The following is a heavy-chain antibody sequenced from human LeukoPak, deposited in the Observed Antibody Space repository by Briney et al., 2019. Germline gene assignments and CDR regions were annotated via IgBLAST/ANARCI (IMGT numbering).Heavy chain of an antibody. CDR2: ISWNSVGI. CDR1: GFTFDDYA. J-gene: IGHJ4*02. CDR3: ARSCRSGYYSGFDY. Sequence: GGSLRLSCAASGFTFDDYAMHWVRQAPGKGLEWVSGISWNSVGIGYAGSVKGRFTISRDNAKNSLYLQMNSLRAEDTALYYCARSCRSGYYSGFDYWGQGTLVTVSS. D-gene: IGHD3-3*01. V-gene: IGHV3-9*01.